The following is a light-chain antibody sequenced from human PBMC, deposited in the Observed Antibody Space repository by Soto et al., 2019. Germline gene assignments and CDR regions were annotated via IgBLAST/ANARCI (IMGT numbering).Light chain of an antibody. CDR1: SSDVGSYNL. Sequence: QSVLTQPASVSGSPGQSITISCTGTSSDVGSYNLVSWYQQHPGKAPKLIIYEGSKRPSGVSNRFSGSKSGNTASLTISGLQAEDEADYYCCSYAGSIWVFGGGTKVTVL. CDR2: EGS. J-gene: IGLJ3*02. CDR3: CSYAGSIWV. V-gene: IGLV2-23*01.